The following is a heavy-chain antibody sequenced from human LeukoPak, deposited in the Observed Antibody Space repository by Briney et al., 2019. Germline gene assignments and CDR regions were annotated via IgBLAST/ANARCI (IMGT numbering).Heavy chain of an antibody. D-gene: IGHD1-26*01. CDR3: TLDGFEVTSGRYCPFIDH. V-gene: IGHV3-15*01. CDR2: IKSKTDGGTT. Sequence: GGSLRLSCAASGFTFIKAWISWVRQAPGKGLEWVGRIKSKTDGGTTDYAAPVKGRFTISRDDSKNTLCLQMNRLKTEHTAVYYCTLDGFEVTSGRYCPFIDHWGQGHVATVSS. J-gene: IGHJ1*01. CDR1: GFTFIKAW.